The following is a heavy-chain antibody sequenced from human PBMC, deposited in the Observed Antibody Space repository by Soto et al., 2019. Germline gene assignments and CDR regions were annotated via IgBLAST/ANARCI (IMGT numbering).Heavy chain of an antibody. D-gene: IGHD6-13*01. J-gene: IGHJ6*02. CDR1: GYTFTSYG. V-gene: IGHV1-18*04. CDR2: ISAYNGNT. Sequence: ASVKVSCKASGYTFTSYGISWVRQAPGQGLEWMGWISAYNGNTNYAQKLQGRVTMTTNTSTSTAYMELRSLRSDDTAVYYCARAPPSSSILVGAYYYGMDVWGQGTTVTVSS. CDR3: ARAPPSSSILVGAYYYGMDV.